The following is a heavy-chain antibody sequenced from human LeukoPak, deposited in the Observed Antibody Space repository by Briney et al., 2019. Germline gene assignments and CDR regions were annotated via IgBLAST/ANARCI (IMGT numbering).Heavy chain of an antibody. CDR1: GFTFDDYA. J-gene: IGHJ6*03. D-gene: IGHD6-19*01. CDR2: INWNSGSI. Sequence: PGRSLRLSCAASGFTFDDYAMHWVRQTPGRGLEWVSSINWNSGSIGYADSVKGRFTISRDNAKNSLYLQMNSLRAEDTAVYYCARDRGIAVAGPGFYYYYYMDVWGKGTTVTISS. V-gene: IGHV3-9*01. CDR3: ARDRGIAVAGPGFYYYYYMDV.